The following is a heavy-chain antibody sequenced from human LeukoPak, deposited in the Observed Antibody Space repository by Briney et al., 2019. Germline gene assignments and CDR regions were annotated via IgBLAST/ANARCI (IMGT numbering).Heavy chain of an antibody. V-gene: IGHV3-23*01. CDR1: GFTFSSYA. CDR2: ISGSGGST. Sequence: GGSLRLSCAASGFTFSSYAMSWVRQAPGKGLEWVSAISGSGGSTYYADSVKGRLTISRDNAKNTLYLQMNSLRAEDTAVYYCARVAYYYDSSGYLQAFDIWGQGTMVTVSS. CDR3: ARVAYYYDSSGYLQAFDI. J-gene: IGHJ3*02. D-gene: IGHD3-22*01.